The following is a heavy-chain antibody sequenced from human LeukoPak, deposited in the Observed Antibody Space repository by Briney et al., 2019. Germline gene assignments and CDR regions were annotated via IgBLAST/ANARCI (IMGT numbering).Heavy chain of an antibody. CDR2: ISWNSGSI. J-gene: IGHJ4*02. V-gene: IGHV3-9*01. Sequence: PGGSLRLSCAASGFTFDDYAMHWVRHAPGKGLEWVSGISWNSGSIAYADSVKGRFTISRDNAKNSLYLQMNSLRAEDTALYYCAKDKYSSSSYALFDYWGQGTLVTVSS. CDR3: AKDKYSSSSYALFDY. CDR1: GFTFDDYA. D-gene: IGHD6-6*01.